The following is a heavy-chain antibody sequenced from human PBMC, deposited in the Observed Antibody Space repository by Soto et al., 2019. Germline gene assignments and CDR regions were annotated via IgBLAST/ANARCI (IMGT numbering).Heavy chain of an antibody. Sequence: QVQLVESGGGLVKPGGSLRLSCAASGFTFSDYFMTWIRQAPGKGLEWVSYISSSGTTIFYADSVQGRFTISRDNAKKSLYLEINSRRAEDTAVYYCARDCGRGYSGFDSWGQGTLVTVSS. V-gene: IGHV3-11*01. D-gene: IGHD2-15*01. J-gene: IGHJ4*02. CDR1: GFTFSDYF. CDR2: ISSSGTTI. CDR3: ARDCGRGYSGFDS.